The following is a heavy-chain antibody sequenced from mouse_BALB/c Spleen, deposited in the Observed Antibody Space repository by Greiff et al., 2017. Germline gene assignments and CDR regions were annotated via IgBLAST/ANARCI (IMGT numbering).Heavy chain of an antibody. V-gene: IGHV5-12-1*01. J-gene: IGHJ2*01. CDR3: ARRYGYDGYFDY. CDR1: GFAFSSYD. D-gene: IGHD2-2*01. Sequence: DVQLVESGGGLVKPGGSLKLSCAASGFAFSSYDMSWVRQTPEKRLEWVAYISSGGGSTYYPDTVKGRFTISRDNAKNTLYLQMSSLKSEDTAMYYGARRYGYDGYFDYWGQGTTLTVSS. CDR2: ISSGGGST.